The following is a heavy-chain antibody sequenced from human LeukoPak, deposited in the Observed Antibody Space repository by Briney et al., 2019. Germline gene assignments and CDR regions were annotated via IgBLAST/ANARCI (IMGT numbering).Heavy chain of an antibody. D-gene: IGHD3-16*01. Sequence: GGSLRLSCTTSGFTFGDYAINWFRQAPGKGLEWVGLIGSSAYGGASQYAASVKDRFSISRDDSKNIAYLQMNSLRVEDTAIYYCAKHGLRSGTYVIDYWGQGTLVTVSS. V-gene: IGHV3-49*03. CDR1: GFTFGDYA. CDR3: AKHGLRSGTYVIDY. J-gene: IGHJ4*02. CDR2: IGSSAYGGAS.